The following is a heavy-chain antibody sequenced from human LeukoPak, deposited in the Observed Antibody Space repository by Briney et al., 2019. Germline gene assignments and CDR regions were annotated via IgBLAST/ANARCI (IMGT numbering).Heavy chain of an antibody. D-gene: IGHD3-22*01. CDR3: ARLPTVVVKSSDY. CDR1: VYTFTSYY. Sequence: ASVKVSCKASVYTFTSYYMHWVRQAPAQGLEWMGIINPSGGSTSYELKFQGRVTMTRDTSISKAYMELSRLRSDDTAVYYCARLPTVVVKSSDYWGQGTLVTVSS. CDR2: INPSGGST. J-gene: IGHJ4*02. V-gene: IGHV1-46*01.